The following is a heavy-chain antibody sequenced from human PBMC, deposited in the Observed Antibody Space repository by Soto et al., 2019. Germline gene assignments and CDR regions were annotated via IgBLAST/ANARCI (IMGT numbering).Heavy chain of an antibody. CDR3: AASNYIPPGAERRGYYYYYYMDV. Sequence: ASVKVSCKASGYTFTSYAMHWVRQAPGQRLEWMGWINAGNGNTKYSQKFQGRVTITRDTSASTAYMELSSLRSEETAVYYCAASNYIPPGAERRGYYYYYYMDVWGKGTTVTVSS. V-gene: IGHV1-3*01. D-gene: IGHD4-4*01. J-gene: IGHJ6*03. CDR2: INAGNGNT. CDR1: GYTFTSYA.